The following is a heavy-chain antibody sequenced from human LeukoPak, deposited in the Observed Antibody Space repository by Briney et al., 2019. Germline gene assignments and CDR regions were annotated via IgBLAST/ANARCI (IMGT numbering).Heavy chain of an antibody. V-gene: IGHV3-13*01. Sequence: GGSLRLSCAASGFTFSSYDMHWVRQAAGKGLEWVSAIGTAGDTYYPGSVKGRFTISRENAKNSLYLQMNSLRAGDTAVYYCARVTHYYDSSGYSWYFDYWGQGTLVTVSS. CDR2: IGTAGDT. J-gene: IGHJ4*02. CDR1: GFTFSSYD. D-gene: IGHD3-22*01. CDR3: ARVTHYYDSSGYSWYFDY.